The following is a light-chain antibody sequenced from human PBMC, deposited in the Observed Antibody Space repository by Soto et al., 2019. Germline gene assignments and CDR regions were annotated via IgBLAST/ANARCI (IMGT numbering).Light chain of an antibody. CDR3: SSYTSSSPRN. CDR2: DVS. Sequence: QSALTQPASVSGSPGQSITISCTGTSSDVGGYNYVSWYQQHPGKAPKLMIYDVSNRPSGVSNRFSGSKSGNTASLTISGLQAEDEADYYCSSYTSSSPRNFGGGTQLTVL. J-gene: IGLJ2*01. CDR1: SSDVGGYNY. V-gene: IGLV2-14*01.